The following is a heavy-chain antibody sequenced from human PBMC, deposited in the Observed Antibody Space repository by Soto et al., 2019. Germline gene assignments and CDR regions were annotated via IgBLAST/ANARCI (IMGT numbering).Heavy chain of an antibody. Sequence: HPGGSLRLSCAASGFTFSSYAMHWVRQAPGKGLEWVAVISYDGSNKYYADSVKGRFTISRDNSKNTLYLQMNSLRAEDTAVYYCAKDYSSVWSRGIDFWGQGTPVTVSS. D-gene: IGHD6-19*01. J-gene: IGHJ4*02. CDR3: AKDYSSVWSRGIDF. V-gene: IGHV3-30-3*02. CDR2: ISYDGSNK. CDR1: GFTFSSYA.